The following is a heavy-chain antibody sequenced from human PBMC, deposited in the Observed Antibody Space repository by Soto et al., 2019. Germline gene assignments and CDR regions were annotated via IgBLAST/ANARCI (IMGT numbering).Heavy chain of an antibody. CDR2: ISYDGSNK. Sequence: QVQLVESGGGVVQPGRSLRLSCAPSGFTFSSYAMHWVRQAPGKGLEWVAVISYDGSNKYYADSVKGRFTISRDNSKNTLYLQMNSLRAEDTAVYYCARDRVNYGDPYYFDYWGQGTLVTVSS. D-gene: IGHD4-17*01. V-gene: IGHV3-30-3*01. J-gene: IGHJ4*02. CDR1: GFTFSSYA. CDR3: ARDRVNYGDPYYFDY.